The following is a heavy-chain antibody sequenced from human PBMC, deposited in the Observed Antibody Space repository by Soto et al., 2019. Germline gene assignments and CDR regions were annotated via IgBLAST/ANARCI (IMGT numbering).Heavy chain of an antibody. CDR2: IYPAGPT. D-gene: IGHD6-19*01. CDR1: GFTVSGMF. CDR3: ARDADSSGLHY. Sequence: LRLSCAASGFTVSGMFMNWVRQAPGKGLGWVSVIYPAGPTYYADSVKGRFTISRDNSKNTLFLQLNNLRAEDTAVYYCARDADSSGLHYWGQGILVTVSS. J-gene: IGHJ4*02. V-gene: IGHV3-53*01.